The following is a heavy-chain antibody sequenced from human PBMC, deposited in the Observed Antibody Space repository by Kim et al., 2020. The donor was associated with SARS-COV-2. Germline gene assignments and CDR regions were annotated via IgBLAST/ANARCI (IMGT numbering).Heavy chain of an antibody. CDR1: GFTVSSNY. CDR2: IYSGGST. CDR3: SRVEIGCSSTSCYIFRFFNFQH. Sequence: GGSLRLSCAASGFTVSSNYMSWVRQAPGKGLEWVSVIYSGGSTYYADSVKGRFTISRDNSKNTLYLQMNSLRAEDTAVYYCSRVEIGCSSTSCYIFRFFNFQHWGQGTLVTVSS. V-gene: IGHV3-53*01. D-gene: IGHD2-2*02. J-gene: IGHJ1*01.